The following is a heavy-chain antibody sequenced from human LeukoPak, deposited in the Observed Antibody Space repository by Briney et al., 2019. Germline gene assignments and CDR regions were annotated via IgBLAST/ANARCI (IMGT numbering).Heavy chain of an antibody. CDR2: IRQDGSEK. D-gene: IGHD3-3*01. J-gene: IGHJ1*01. CDR1: GFTFSSYW. V-gene: IGHV3-7*01. CDR3: MRQNRAYFFGH. Sequence: GGSLRLSCAASGFTFSSYWMTWGRQAPGKGLEWVANIRQDGSEKNYVDSVKGRFTISRDNAKNSLYLQMNSLRVEDTAVYFCMRQNRAYFFGHWGQGTLVTVSS.